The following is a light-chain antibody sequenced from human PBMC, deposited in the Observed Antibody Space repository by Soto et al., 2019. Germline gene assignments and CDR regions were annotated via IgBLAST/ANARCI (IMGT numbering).Light chain of an antibody. CDR3: QQYNSFSAT. J-gene: IGKJ5*01. V-gene: IGKV1-5*01. Sequence: DIQMTQSPSTLSASVGDRVTITCRASQNIASWLAWYQQEPGKAPKVLIYGASTLESGVPSRFSGSGSGTDFTLTINNLQPGDFATYYCQQYNSFSATFGQGTRLEIK. CDR2: GAS. CDR1: QNIASW.